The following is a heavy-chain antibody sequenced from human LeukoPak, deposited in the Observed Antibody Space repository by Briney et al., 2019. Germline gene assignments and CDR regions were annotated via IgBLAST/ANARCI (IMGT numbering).Heavy chain of an antibody. V-gene: IGHV4-34*01. J-gene: IGHJ4*02. CDR3: ARDSAVGMAAWESYYFDY. CDR2: INHSGST. D-gene: IGHD5-24*01. Sequence: SETLSLTCAVYGGSFSGYYWSWIRQPPGKGLEWIGEINHSGSTNYNPSLKSRVTISVDTSKNQFSLKLSSVTAADTAVYYCARDSAVGMAAWESYYFDYWGQGTLVTVSS. CDR1: GGSFSGYY.